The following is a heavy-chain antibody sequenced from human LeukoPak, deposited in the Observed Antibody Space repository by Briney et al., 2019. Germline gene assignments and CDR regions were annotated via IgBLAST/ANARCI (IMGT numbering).Heavy chain of an antibody. D-gene: IGHD6-13*01. CDR2: INHSGST. Sequence: SETLSLTCAVYGGSFSGYYWSWLRQPPGKGLEWIGEINHSGSTNYNPSLKSRVTTSVDTSKNQFSLKLSSVTAADTAVYYCARVGRSRSIWYSRDAFDIWGQGTMVTVSS. J-gene: IGHJ3*02. CDR3: ARVGRSRSIWYSRDAFDI. CDR1: GGSFSGYY. V-gene: IGHV4-34*01.